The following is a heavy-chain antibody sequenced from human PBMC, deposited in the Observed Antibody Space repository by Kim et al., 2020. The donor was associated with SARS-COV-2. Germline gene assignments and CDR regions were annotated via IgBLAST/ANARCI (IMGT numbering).Heavy chain of an antibody. CDR2: ISYDGSNK. CDR3: ARDFGAAGTGGGGLDD. CDR1: GFTFSSYA. Sequence: GGSLRLSCAASGFTFSSYAMHWVRQAPGKGLEWVAVISYDGSNKYYADSVKGRFTISRDNYKNTPYLQMNSPRAEDTAVYYCARDFGAAGTGGGGLDDWG. J-gene: IGHJ4*01. D-gene: IGHD6-13*01. V-gene: IGHV3-30-3*01.